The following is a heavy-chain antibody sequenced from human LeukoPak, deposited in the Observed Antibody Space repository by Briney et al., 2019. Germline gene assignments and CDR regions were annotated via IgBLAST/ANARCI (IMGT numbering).Heavy chain of an antibody. CDR2: INHSGST. J-gene: IGHJ4*02. V-gene: IGHV4-34*01. D-gene: IGHD3-22*01. Sequence: PSETLSLTCAVYGGSFSGYYWSWIRQPPGKGLEWIGEINHSGSTNYNPSLKSRVTISVDTSKNQFSLKLSSATAADTAVYYCASATYYYVSSGYYYSDYWGQGTLVTVSS. CDR1: GGSFSGYY. CDR3: ASATYYYVSSGYYYSDY.